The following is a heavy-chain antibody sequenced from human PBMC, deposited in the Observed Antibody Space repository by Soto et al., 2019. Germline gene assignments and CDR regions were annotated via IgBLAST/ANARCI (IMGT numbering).Heavy chain of an antibody. V-gene: IGHV1-18*01. CDR1: GYTFTNYG. J-gene: IGHJ6*03. CDR3: VRVRQLVRYFYYYMDV. CDR2: ISAYNGDT. D-gene: IGHD6-6*01. Sequence: ASVKVSCKASGYTFTNYGITWVRQAPGQGLEWMGWISAYNGDTHYTQRLQGRVTMTTDTSTSTAYMELRGLRSDDTAVYYCVRVRQLVRYFYYYMDVWGKGTTVTSP.